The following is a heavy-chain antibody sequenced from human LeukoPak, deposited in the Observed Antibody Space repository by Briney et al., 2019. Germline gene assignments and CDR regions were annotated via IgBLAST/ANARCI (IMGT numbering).Heavy chain of an antibody. J-gene: IGHJ4*02. Sequence: GGSLRLSCAASGFTFSSYAMGWIRQAPGKGLEWISYISGSSSSINYADSVRGRFTTSRDNAKNSLYLQMNSLRAEDTAVYYCATGSQIREADYWGQGTLVTVSS. D-gene: IGHD3-10*01. V-gene: IGHV3-48*04. CDR1: GFTFSSYA. CDR3: ATGSQIREADY. CDR2: ISGSSSSI.